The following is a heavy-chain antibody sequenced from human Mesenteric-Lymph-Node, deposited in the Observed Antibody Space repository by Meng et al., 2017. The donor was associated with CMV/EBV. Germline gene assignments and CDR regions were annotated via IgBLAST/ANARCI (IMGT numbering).Heavy chain of an antibody. J-gene: IGHJ4*02. CDR2: ISSSSSYI. Sequence: ESLKISCAASGFTFSIYSMNWVRQAPGKGLEWVSSISSSSSYIYYADSVKGRFTISRDNAKNSLYLQMNSLRAEDTAVYYCARSRFLDFWSGYPEFCFDYWGQGTLVTVSS. CDR1: GFTFSIYS. V-gene: IGHV3-21*01. D-gene: IGHD3-3*01. CDR3: ARSRFLDFWSGYPEFCFDY.